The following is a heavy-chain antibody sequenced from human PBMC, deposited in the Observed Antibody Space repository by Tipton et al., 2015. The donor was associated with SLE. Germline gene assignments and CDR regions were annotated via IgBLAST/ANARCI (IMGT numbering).Heavy chain of an antibody. Sequence: GLVKPSETLSLTCTVSGDSIRSSGYFWGWIRQPPGKGLEWIGYIYYSGSTNYNPSLKSRVTISVDTSKNQFSLKLSSVTAADTAVYYCARVGYSNYMDVWGKGTTVTVSS. CDR1: GDSIRSSGYF. V-gene: IGHV4-61*08. D-gene: IGHD4-11*01. CDR2: IYYSGST. CDR3: ARVGYSNYMDV. J-gene: IGHJ6*03.